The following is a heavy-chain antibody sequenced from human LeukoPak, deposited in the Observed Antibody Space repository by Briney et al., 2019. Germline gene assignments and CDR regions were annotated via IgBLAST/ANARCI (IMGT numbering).Heavy chain of an antibody. Sequence: GGSLRLSCAASGFTFNNYAMTWVRQAPGKGLEWVSLINGGTGSSYYTDSVKGRFTGSTDNSKNTLYLQMNGLRDEDTAVYYCAKGQGYNYGDSIDYWGQGTLVTVSS. CDR1: GFTFNNYA. CDR3: AKGQGYNYGDSIDY. J-gene: IGHJ4*02. V-gene: IGHV3-23*01. CDR2: INGGTGSS. D-gene: IGHD5-18*01.